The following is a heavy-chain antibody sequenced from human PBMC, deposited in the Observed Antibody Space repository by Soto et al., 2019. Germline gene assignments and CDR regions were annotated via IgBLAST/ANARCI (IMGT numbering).Heavy chain of an antibody. J-gene: IGHJ4*02. CDR2: ISAYNGNT. CDR3: ARGLYYDSSGYSSFDY. D-gene: IGHD3-22*01. CDR1: GYTFTSYG. V-gene: IGHV1-18*01. Sequence: ASAKVSCKASGYTFTSYGISWVRQAPGQGLEWMGWISAYNGNTNYAQKLQGRVTMTTDTSTSTAYMELRSLRSDDTAVYYCARGLYYDSSGYSSFDYWGQGTLVTVSS.